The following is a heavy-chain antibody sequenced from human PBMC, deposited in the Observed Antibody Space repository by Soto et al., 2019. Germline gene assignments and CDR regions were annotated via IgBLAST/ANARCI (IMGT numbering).Heavy chain of an antibody. Sequence: VKVSCKASGYTFTGYYVHWVRQAPGQGLEWLGWINPNTGGTNYAQRFKGWVTITRDTSISTAYMELSRLKSDDTAMYYCTRAGYCSTTSCYVRDDAFDIWGQGTMVTVSS. J-gene: IGHJ3*02. CDR2: INPNTGGT. CDR1: GYTFTGYY. D-gene: IGHD2-2*03. CDR3: TRAGYCSTTSCYVRDDAFDI. V-gene: IGHV1-2*04.